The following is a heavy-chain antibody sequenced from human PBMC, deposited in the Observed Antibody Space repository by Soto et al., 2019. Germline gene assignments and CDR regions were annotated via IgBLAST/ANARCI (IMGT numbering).Heavy chain of an antibody. CDR2: INPATGAA. Sequence: QLHLVQSGAVVKKPGASVTVSCSASGYPVTAYYMHWVRQAPGRGLEWVGGINPATGAAKYTQTLRGRVTMTRDTATSKDFMELSGLTSEDPAVFYCARGGGVGVAGSAAFDMWGQGTLVTVSS. CDR3: ARGGGVGVAGSAAFDM. V-gene: IGHV1-2*02. CDR1: GYPVTAYY. J-gene: IGHJ3*02. D-gene: IGHD3-3*01.